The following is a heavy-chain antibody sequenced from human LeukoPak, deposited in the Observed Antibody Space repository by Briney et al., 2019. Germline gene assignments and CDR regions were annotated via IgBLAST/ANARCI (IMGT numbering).Heavy chain of an antibody. D-gene: IGHD1/OR15-1a*01. CDR3: AKAGRGIFWKNDFDH. Sequence: GGSLRLSCAASGFTFSNYAMHWVRQAPGKGLEWVAVISYDGSNKYYADSVKGRFTISRDNSENTLYLQMNSLRAEDTAVYYCAKAGRGIFWKNDFDHWGQGTLVTVSS. CDR1: GFTFSNYA. J-gene: IGHJ4*02. V-gene: IGHV3-30*04. CDR2: ISYDGSNK.